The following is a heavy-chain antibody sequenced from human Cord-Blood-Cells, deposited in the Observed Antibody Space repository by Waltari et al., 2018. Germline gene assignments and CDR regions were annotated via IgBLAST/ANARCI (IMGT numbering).Heavy chain of an antibody. D-gene: IGHD5-18*01. V-gene: IGHV3-15*01. CDR2: IKSKTDGGTT. J-gene: IGHJ4*02. CDR3: TTDALDTAMVTDY. CDR1: GFTFSNAW. Sequence: EVQLVESGGGLVKPGGSLRLYCAASGFTFSNAWLSWVRQAPGKGLEWVGRIKSKTDGGTTDYAAPVKGRFTISRDDSKNTLYLQMNSLKTEDTAVYYCTTDALDTAMVTDYWGQGTLVTVSS.